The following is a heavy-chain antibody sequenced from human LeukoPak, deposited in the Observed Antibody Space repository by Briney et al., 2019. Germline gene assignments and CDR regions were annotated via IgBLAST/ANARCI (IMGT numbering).Heavy chain of an antibody. CDR1: GGSISSGTHY. CDR2: IYYSGTT. D-gene: IGHD3-3*01. CDR3: ARADLSETATLDY. J-gene: IGHJ4*02. V-gene: IGHV4-31*03. Sequence: SETLSLTCIVSGGSISSGTHYWSWIRQHPGKGLEWIGYIYYSGTTYYNPSLKSRVIISVDTSKNQFSLKLSSVTAADTAVYYCARADLSETATLDYWGQGTLVTVSS.